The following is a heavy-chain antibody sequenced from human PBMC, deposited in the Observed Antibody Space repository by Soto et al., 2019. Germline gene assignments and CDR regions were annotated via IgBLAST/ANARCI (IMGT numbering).Heavy chain of an antibody. V-gene: IGHV3-21*01. J-gene: IGHJ4*02. Sequence: GGSLRLSCAASGFTFSSYSMNWVRQAPGKGLEWVSSISSSSSYIYYADSVKGRFTISRDNAKNSLYLQMNSLRAEDTAVYYCASVSVQLEPTPPADYWGQGTLVTVSS. D-gene: IGHD1-1*01. CDR3: ASVSVQLEPTPPADY. CDR2: ISSSSSYI. CDR1: GFTFSSYS.